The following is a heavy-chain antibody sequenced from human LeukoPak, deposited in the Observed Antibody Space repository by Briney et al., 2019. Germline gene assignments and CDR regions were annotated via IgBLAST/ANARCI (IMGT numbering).Heavy chain of an antibody. D-gene: IGHD1-26*01. V-gene: IGHV3-74*01. CDR3: GRDLGGRSGY. CDR1: GFTFRTYW. J-gene: IGHJ4*02. CDR2: INEDGSIT. Sequence: GGSLRPSCAVSGFTFRTYWMHWVRQVPGEGLVWVSRINEDGSITNYADSVKGRFSISRDNAKNTLYLQMNSLRAEDTAVYYCGRDLGGRSGYWGQGTLVTVSS.